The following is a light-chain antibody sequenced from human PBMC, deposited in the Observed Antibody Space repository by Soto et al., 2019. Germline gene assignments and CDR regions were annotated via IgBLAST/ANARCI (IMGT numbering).Light chain of an antibody. CDR1: QSVLHSSNKQNY. V-gene: IGKV4-1*01. CDR2: WAS. J-gene: IGKJ2*01. Sequence: DIVMTQSPDSLAVSLGERATINCKSSQSVLHSSNKQNYLAWYQQKPGQPPKLLIYWASTRESGVPDRFSGSGPGTDFTLTISSLQAEDVAVYYCQQYYTTPRTFGQGTKLEIK. CDR3: QQYYTTPRT.